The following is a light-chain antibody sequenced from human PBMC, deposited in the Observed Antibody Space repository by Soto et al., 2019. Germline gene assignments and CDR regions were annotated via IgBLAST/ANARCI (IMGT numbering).Light chain of an antibody. J-gene: IGLJ2*01. V-gene: IGLV2-14*03. CDR3: TSWTTSTTMI. CDR1: RSDIGAYNF. CDR2: DVN. Sequence: QSALTQPASVSGSPGHSITISCTGTRSDIGAYNFVSCYQQHPGEVPKLILYDVNVRPSGVSNRFSGSKSGNTASLTISGLQAEDEADYYCTSWTTSTTMIFGGGTKVPVL.